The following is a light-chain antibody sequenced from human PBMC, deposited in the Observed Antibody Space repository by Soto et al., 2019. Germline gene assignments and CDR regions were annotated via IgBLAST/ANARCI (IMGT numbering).Light chain of an antibody. CDR3: QQSYRTPRT. CDR1: QSISTY. CDR2: AAS. Sequence: IKMTQSPSSFSASTGDRVTITCRASQSISTYLNWYQQKPGKAPKLLMHAASSLDRGVPSRFSGSGSGTDFTPTISSLQPEDFATYYCQQSYRTPRTFGQGTNV. V-gene: IGKV1-39*01. J-gene: IGKJ1*01.